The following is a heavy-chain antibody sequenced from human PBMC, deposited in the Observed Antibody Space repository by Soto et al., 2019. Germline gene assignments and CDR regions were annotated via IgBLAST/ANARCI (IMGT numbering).Heavy chain of an antibody. J-gene: IGHJ2*01. V-gene: IGHV3-33*01. CDR2: IWYDGSNK. D-gene: IGHD6-19*01. CDR3: ARGARATVAGSLGAFDL. CDR1: GFTFSSYG. Sequence: QVQLVESGGGVVQPGRSLRLSCAASGFTFSSYGMHWVRQAPGKGLEWVAVIWYDGSNKYYADSVKGRFTISRDNSKNTLYLQMNSLGAEDTAVYYCARGARATVAGSLGAFDLWGRGTLVTVSS.